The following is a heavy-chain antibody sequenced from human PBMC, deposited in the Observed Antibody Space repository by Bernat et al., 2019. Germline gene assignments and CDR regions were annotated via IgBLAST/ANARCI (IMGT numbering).Heavy chain of an antibody. J-gene: IGHJ4*02. CDR2: IVHSGTT. CDR1: GDSITSPTYY. V-gene: IGHV4-39*01. D-gene: IGHD4-23*01. CDR3: ARLADSGGNSWYYFDY. Sequence: QLQLQESGPGLVKPSETLSLTCSVSGDSITSPTYYWGWIRQPPGKGLEWIGTIVHSGTTYYNPSLESRVSISVDTSRTQFSLKLTSVTAADTAVYYCARLADSGGNSWYYFDYWGQGALVTVSS.